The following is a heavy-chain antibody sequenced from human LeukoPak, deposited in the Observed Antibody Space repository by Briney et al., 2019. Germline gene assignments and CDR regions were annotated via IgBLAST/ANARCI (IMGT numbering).Heavy chain of an antibody. V-gene: IGHV3-21*01. CDR2: ISSSSSYI. Sequence: GGSLRLSCAASGFTFSSYSMNWVRQAPGKGLEWVSSISSSSSYIYYADSVKGRFTISRDNAKNSLYLQMNSLRAEDTAVYYCVRDLDPLYMVRTSMDVWGQGTTVTVSS. J-gene: IGHJ6*02. CDR3: VRDLDPLYMVRTSMDV. D-gene: IGHD3-10*01. CDR1: GFTFSSYS.